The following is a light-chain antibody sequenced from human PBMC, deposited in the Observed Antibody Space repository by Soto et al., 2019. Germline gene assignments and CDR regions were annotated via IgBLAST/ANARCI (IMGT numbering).Light chain of an antibody. CDR1: QSVSSSY. CDR2: DAS. J-gene: IGKJ4*01. V-gene: IGKV3D-20*02. Sequence: EIVLTQSPGTLSLSLGERATLSCRASQSVSSSYFTWYQQKPGQAPRLLIYDASNRATGIPARFSGSGSGTDFTLTISSLGPEDFAVYYCQQRSNLLTFGGGTKVDIK. CDR3: QQRSNLLT.